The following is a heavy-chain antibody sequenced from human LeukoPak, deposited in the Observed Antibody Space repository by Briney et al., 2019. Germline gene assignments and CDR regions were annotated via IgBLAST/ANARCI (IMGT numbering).Heavy chain of an antibody. Sequence: GGSLRLSCAASGFTFSSYEMNWVRQAPGKGLEWISYISSRGTSIHHADSVKGRFTISRDNAKNSLYLQMNSLRAEDTAVYYCARAHFYDSSAFDYWGQGTLVTVPS. CDR2: ISSRGTSI. D-gene: IGHD3-22*01. CDR1: GFTFSSYE. V-gene: IGHV3-48*03. J-gene: IGHJ4*02. CDR3: ARAHFYDSSAFDY.